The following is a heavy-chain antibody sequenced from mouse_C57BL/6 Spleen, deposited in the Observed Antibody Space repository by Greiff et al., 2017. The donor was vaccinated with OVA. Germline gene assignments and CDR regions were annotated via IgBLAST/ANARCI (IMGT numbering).Heavy chain of an antibody. Sequence: QVQLQQSGAELVMPGASVKLSCKASGYTFTSYWMHWVKQRPGQGLEWIGEIDPSDSYTNYNQKFKGKSTLTVDKSSSTAYMQLSSLTSESSAVYYCARSHYYVSVYLYFDVWGTGTTVTVSS. CDR1: GYTFTSYW. J-gene: IGHJ1*03. D-gene: IGHD1-1*01. CDR3: ARSHYYVSVYLYFDV. CDR2: IDPSDSYT. V-gene: IGHV1-69*01.